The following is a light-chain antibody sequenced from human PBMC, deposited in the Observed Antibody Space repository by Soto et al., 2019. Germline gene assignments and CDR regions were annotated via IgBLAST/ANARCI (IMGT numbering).Light chain of an antibody. CDR2: GAS. Sequence: EIVLTQSPGTLSLSPAERAALSCRASQSVSSSYFAWYQQKPGQAPRLLIYGASSRATGIPDRFSGSGSGTDFTLTISSLEPEDFAVYYCQQHFNGPITFGQGTRLEIK. J-gene: IGKJ5*01. CDR3: QQHFNGPIT. CDR1: QSVSSSY. V-gene: IGKV3D-20*02.